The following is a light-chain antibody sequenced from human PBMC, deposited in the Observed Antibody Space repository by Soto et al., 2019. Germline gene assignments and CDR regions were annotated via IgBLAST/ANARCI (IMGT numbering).Light chain of an antibody. CDR3: SSYTSSTFYV. CDR1: SSDVGDYNY. CDR2: DVS. Sequence: SAMAQPASVSGSPGQSITISCTGTSSDVGDYNYVSWYQQHPGKAPELMIYDVSNRPSGVSNRSAGSKSGNTASLTISGLQAEDEADYYCSSYTSSTFYVCGTGTKGTVL. V-gene: IGLV2-14*01. J-gene: IGLJ1*01.